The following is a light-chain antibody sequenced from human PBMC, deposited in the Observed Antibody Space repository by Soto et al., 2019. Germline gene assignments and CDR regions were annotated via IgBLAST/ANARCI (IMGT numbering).Light chain of an antibody. CDR2: DLT. CDR3: CSYVGTTSDV. Sequence: QSALTQPASVSGSPGQPITISCSGNAVSYQLVSWYQQQPGKAPKLILYDLTTRPSGVSNRFSGFKSGTTASLRITGLQAEDEADYYCCSYVGTTSDVFGTGTKVTVL. V-gene: IGLV2-23*02. CDR1: GNAVSYQL. J-gene: IGLJ1*01.